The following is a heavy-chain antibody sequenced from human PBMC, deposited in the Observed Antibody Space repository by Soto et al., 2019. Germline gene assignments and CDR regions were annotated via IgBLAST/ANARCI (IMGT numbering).Heavy chain of an antibody. Sequence: PGESLKISCKGSGYSFTSYWIGWVRQMPGKGLEWMGIIYPGDSDTRYSPSFQGQVTISADKSISTAYLQWSILKASDTAMYYCARLSTFGGVIAYYYYGMDVWGQGTTVTVS. CDR2: IYPGDSDT. CDR3: ARLSTFGGVIAYYYYGMDV. V-gene: IGHV5-51*01. D-gene: IGHD3-16*02. CDR1: GYSFTSYW. J-gene: IGHJ6*02.